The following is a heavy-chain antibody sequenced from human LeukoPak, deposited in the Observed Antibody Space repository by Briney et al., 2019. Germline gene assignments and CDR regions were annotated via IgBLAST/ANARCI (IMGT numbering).Heavy chain of an antibody. D-gene: IGHD5-24*01. CDR1: GFTFSTYS. V-gene: IGHV3-48*02. Sequence: PGGSLRLSCEASGFTFSTYSMNWVRQAPGKGLEWVSSITSGSSAINYADSVKGRFTISRDNARDSLYPHMNSLRDEDTAVYYCAGDERHAFDIWGQGTMVTVSS. J-gene: IGHJ3*02. CDR3: AGDERHAFDI. CDR2: ITSGSSAI.